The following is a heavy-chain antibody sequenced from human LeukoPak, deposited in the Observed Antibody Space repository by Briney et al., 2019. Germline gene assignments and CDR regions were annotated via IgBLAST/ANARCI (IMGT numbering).Heavy chain of an antibody. V-gene: IGHV3-11*01. J-gene: IGHJ4*02. CDR1: GFTFSDYY. D-gene: IGHD6-13*01. CDR3: ARAASSSWTDFAS. Sequence: GGSLTLSCAASGFTFSDYYMSWIRQAPGKGLEWVSYISSSGSTIYYADSVKGRFTISRDNAKNSLYLQMNSLRAEDTAVYYCARAASSSWTDFASWGQGTLVTVSS. CDR2: ISSSGSTI.